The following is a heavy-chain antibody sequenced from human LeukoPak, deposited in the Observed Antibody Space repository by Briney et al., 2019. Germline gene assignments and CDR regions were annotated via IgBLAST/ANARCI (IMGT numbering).Heavy chain of an antibody. Sequence: ETLSLTCTVSGGSISSYYWSWVRQAPGKGLEWVSVIYSGGSTYYADSVKGRFTISRDNSKNTLYLQMNSLRAEDTAVYYCARDGGEYSSSKFYYYYYGMDVWGQGTTVTVSS. CDR3: ARDGGEYSSSKFYYYYYGMDV. D-gene: IGHD6-6*01. CDR2: IYSGGST. V-gene: IGHV3-66*01. J-gene: IGHJ6*02. CDR1: GGSISSYY.